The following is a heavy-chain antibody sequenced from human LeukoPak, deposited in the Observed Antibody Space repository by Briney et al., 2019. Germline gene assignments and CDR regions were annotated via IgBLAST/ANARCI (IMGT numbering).Heavy chain of an antibody. CDR3: ARSFSAYYFDY. J-gene: IGHJ4*02. CDR2: IYYSGST. D-gene: IGHD1-26*01. CDR1: GGSTSSYY. V-gene: IGHV4-59*01. Sequence: SETLSLTCTVSGGSTSSYYWSWIRQPPGKGLEWIGYIYYSGSTNYNPSLKSRVTISVDTSKNQFSLKLSSVTAADTAVYYCARSFSAYYFDYWGQGTLVTVSS.